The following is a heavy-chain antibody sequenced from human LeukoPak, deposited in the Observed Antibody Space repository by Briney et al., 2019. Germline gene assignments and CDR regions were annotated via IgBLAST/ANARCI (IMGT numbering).Heavy chain of an antibody. V-gene: IGHV3-7*03. J-gene: IGHJ4*02. Sequence: GGSLRLSCAASGFTFSSYWMSWVRQAPGKGLEWVANIKQDGSEKYYVDSVKGRFTISRDNAKNSLYLQMNSLRAEDTALYYCAKGRGYSYGYGSVDYWGQGTLVTVSS. D-gene: IGHD5-18*01. CDR3: AKGRGYSYGYGSVDY. CDR2: IKQDGSEK. CDR1: GFTFSSYW.